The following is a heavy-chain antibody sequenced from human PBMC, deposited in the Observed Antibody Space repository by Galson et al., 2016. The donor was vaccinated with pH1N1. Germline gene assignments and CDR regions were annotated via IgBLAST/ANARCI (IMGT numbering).Heavy chain of an antibody. Sequence: SLRLSCAASGFTFIGYTMNWVRQAPGKGPEWLSYISSCGTTISYADSVKGRFTISRDNARNSLFLDMNNLRSDDTAIYYCARDRTRRGALPGNFFDSWGQGTLVTVSS. CDR3: ARDRTRRGALPGNFFDS. V-gene: IGHV3-48*01. D-gene: IGHD1-14*01. CDR2: ISSCGTTI. CDR1: GFTFIGYT. J-gene: IGHJ4*02.